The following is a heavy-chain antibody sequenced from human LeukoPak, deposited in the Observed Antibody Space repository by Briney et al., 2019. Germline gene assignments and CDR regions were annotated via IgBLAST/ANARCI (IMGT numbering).Heavy chain of an antibody. CDR1: GGSFSGYY. V-gene: IGHV4-34*01. CDR3: ARLIAALDY. D-gene: IGHD6-13*01. J-gene: IGHJ4*02. CDR2: INHSGST. Sequence: SETLSLTCAVYGGSFSGYYWSWIRQPPGKGLEWIGEINHSGSTNYNPSLKSRVTISVDTSKNRFSLKLSSVTAADTAVYYCARLIAALDYWGQGTLVTVSS.